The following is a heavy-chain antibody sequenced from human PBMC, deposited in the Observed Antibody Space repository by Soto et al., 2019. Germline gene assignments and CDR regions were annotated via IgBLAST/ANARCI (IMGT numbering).Heavy chain of an antibody. CDR3: ARGRSLGDY. Sequence: QVQLQESGPGLVKPSETLSLTCTVSGGSISSFYWSWIRQPPGKGLEWIGYFSYSGSTNYNPSLKMRVTISVDTSKNQFSLKLSAVTAADTAVYYCARGRSLGDYWGQGALVTVSS. V-gene: IGHV4-59*01. CDR1: GGSISSFY. J-gene: IGHJ4*02. CDR2: FSYSGST.